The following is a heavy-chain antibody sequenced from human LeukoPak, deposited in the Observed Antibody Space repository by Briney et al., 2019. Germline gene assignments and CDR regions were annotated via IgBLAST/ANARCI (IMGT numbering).Heavy chain of an antibody. CDR2: ISGSGGST. CDR1: GFTFSSYA. J-gene: IGHJ4*02. CDR3: AKGRSFDY. Sequence: GGSLRLSCAASGFTFSSYAMSWVRQAPGKGLEWVSAISGSGGSTYYAASVKSRFTISRDNSKNTLYLQMNSLRAEETAVYYGAKGRSFDYWGQGTLVTVSS. V-gene: IGHV3-23*01.